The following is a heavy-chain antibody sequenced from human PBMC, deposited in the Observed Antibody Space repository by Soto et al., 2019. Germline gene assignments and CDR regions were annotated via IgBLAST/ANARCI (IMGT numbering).Heavy chain of an antibody. V-gene: IGHV4-4*02. CDR2: ISHSVSA. Sequence: QVQLQESGPGLVKPSETPTLTCAVSGASISTGKWWSWVRQPPGKGLEWIGEISHSVSANYNPALRSRVTIEVDKSTNQFALKLSVTAADTAMYYCTRDGDYGYSLAYWGQGTLVTVSS. D-gene: IGHD5-18*01. CDR1: GASISTGKW. J-gene: IGHJ4*02. CDR3: TRDGDYGYSLAY.